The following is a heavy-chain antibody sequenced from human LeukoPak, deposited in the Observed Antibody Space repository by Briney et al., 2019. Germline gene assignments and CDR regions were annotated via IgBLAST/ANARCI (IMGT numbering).Heavy chain of an antibody. CDR2: IRYDGSNK. J-gene: IGHJ3*02. CDR3: AAPYYYDSSGYSYGAFDI. CDR1: GFTFSSYG. D-gene: IGHD3-22*01. V-gene: IGHV3-30*02. Sequence: PGGPLRLSCAASGFTFSSYGMHWVRQAPGKGLEWVAFIRYDGSNKYYADSVKGRFTISRDNSKNTLYLQMNSLRAEDTAVYYCAAPYYYDSSGYSYGAFDIWGQGTIVTVSS.